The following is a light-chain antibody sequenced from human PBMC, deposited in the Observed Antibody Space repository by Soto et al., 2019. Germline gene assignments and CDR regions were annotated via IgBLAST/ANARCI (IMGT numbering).Light chain of an antibody. CDR2: GAS. V-gene: IGKV1-39*01. CDR3: QQRSNWPIT. J-gene: IGKJ5*01. CDR1: ASISTF. Sequence: DIRMTQSPSSLSASAGDRVAITCRASASISTFLNWYQQTPGKAPKLLIYGASSLQTGVPSRFSGSGSGTDFTLTISSLEPEDFAVYYCQQRSNWPITFGQGTRLEN.